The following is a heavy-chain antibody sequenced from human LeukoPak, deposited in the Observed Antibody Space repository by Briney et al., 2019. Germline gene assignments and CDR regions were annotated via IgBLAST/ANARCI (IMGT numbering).Heavy chain of an antibody. CDR1: GFTFSSYG. CDR3: ARDRDCSFGRCYEYVY. D-gene: IGHD2-15*01. J-gene: IGHJ4*02. CDR2: IYSSGST. Sequence: PGRSLRLSCAASGFTFSSYGIHWVRQAPGKGLEWVAVIYSSGSTYYADSVKGRFSISRDISKNTLYLQMNRLRAEDTAVYYCARDRDCSFGRCYEYVYWGQGALVTVSS. V-gene: IGHV3-NL1*01.